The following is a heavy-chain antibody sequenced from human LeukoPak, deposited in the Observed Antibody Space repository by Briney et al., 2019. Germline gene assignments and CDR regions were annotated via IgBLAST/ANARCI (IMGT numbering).Heavy chain of an antibody. Sequence: GGSLRLSCAASGFTFSSYGMHWVRQAPGKGLEWVSSFSSNGLYIYYADSVKGRFTNSRDNAKNSLYLQMNSLRAEDTAVYYCARVDTRGGAFDIWGQGTMVTVSS. J-gene: IGHJ3*02. CDR3: ARVDTRGGAFDI. D-gene: IGHD2-15*01. CDR2: FSSNGLYI. V-gene: IGHV3-21*01. CDR1: GFTFSSYG.